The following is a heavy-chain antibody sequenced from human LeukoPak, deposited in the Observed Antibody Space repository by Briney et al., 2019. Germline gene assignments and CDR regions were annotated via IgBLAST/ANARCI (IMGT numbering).Heavy chain of an antibody. Sequence: GEFLKTSCEGSGYNFAGYWIAWVRQMPGKGLRWVVIIYPGDSDTRYSPSFQGQVTISANKSISTSYLQWSSLKASDTAMYYCARLQPQAVAGTGFDHWGQGTLVTVSS. V-gene: IGHV5-51*01. CDR2: IYPGDSDT. J-gene: IGHJ4*02. CDR1: GYNFAGYW. CDR3: ARLQPQAVAGTGFDH. D-gene: IGHD6-19*01.